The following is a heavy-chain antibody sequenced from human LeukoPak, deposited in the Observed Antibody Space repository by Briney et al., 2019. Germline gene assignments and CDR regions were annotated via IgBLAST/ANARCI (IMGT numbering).Heavy chain of an antibody. Sequence: ASVKVSCKASGYTFTNYDINWVRQASGQGLEWMGWMNPYSGSSGSAQKFQGRVTMTRTTSISTAYLEMTNLTSDDTAVYYCARALDTTVLLEAYWGQGTLVTVSS. CDR2: MNPYSGSS. V-gene: IGHV1-8*01. CDR3: ARALDTTVLLEAY. J-gene: IGHJ4*02. CDR1: GYTFTNYD. D-gene: IGHD3-3*01.